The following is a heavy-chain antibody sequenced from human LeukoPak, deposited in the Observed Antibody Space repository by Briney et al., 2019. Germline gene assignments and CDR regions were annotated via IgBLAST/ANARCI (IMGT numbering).Heavy chain of an antibody. CDR2: IYPGDSDT. J-gene: IGHJ6*03. V-gene: IGHV5-51*01. CDR1: GYGFTSYW. CDR3: ARSYGSGSRYNYYYMDV. D-gene: IGHD3-10*01. Sequence: GEPLKISCKGSGYGFTSYWIGWVRQMPGKGLEWMGIIYPGDSDTRYSPSLQGQVTISADKSISTAYLQWSSLKASDTAMYYCARSYGSGSRYNYYYMDVWGKGTTVTVSS.